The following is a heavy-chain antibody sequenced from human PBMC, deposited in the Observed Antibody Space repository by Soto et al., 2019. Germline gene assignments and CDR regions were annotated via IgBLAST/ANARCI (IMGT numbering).Heavy chain of an antibody. J-gene: IGHJ4*02. CDR3: ARAPYSGSSGYYFDY. V-gene: IGHV4-39*01. CDR2: LYYSGST. CDR1: GASISNRRYC. D-gene: IGHD1-26*01. Sequence: QLQLQESGPGLVKPSETLSLTCTVSGASISNRRYCWGWLRQPPGKGLEWIGSLYYSGSTYYNPSLKRRDTISVAMSKNQLSLKLNFVTAADTAVYYCARAPYSGSSGYYFDYWGQGTLVTASS.